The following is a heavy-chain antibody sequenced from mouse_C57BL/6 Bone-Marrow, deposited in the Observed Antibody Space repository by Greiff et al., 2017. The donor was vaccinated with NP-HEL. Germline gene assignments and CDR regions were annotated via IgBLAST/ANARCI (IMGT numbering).Heavy chain of an antibody. Sequence: QVQLQQPGAELVKPGASVKLSCKASGYTFTSYWMQWVKQRPGQGLEWIGEIDPSDSYTNYNQKFKGKATLTVDTSSSTAYMQLSSLTSEDSAVYYCAEGDGLAYWGQGTLVTVSA. CDR1: GYTFTSYW. D-gene: IGHD3-3*01. CDR3: AEGDGLAY. J-gene: IGHJ3*01. CDR2: IDPSDSYT. V-gene: IGHV1-50*01.